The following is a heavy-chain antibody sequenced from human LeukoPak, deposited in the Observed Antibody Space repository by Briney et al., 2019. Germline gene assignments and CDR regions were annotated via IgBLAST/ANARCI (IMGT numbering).Heavy chain of an antibody. D-gene: IGHD3-9*01. V-gene: IGHV1-2*02. Sequence: GASVKVSCKASGYTFTGYYMHWVRQAPGQGLEWVGWINPNSGGTNYAQKFQGRVTMTRDTSISTAYMELSRLRSDDTAVYYCARGSIPRLVIIGFDYWGQGTLVTVSS. CDR2: INPNSGGT. J-gene: IGHJ4*02. CDR3: ARGSIPRLVIIGFDY. CDR1: GYTFTGYY.